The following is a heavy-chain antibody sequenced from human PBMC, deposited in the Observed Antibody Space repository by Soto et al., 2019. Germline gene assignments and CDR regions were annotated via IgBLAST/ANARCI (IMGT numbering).Heavy chain of an antibody. V-gene: IGHV3-21*01. D-gene: IGHD2-21*01. CDR3: ARVERAYCGGDCYDY. J-gene: IGHJ4*02. CDR2: ISSSSSYI. CDR1: GFTFSSYS. Sequence: EVQLVESGGGLVKPGGSLRLSCAASGFTFSSYSMNWVRQAPGKGLEWVSAISSSSSYIYYADSVKGRFTISRDNAKHSLYRQMNSLRAEDKAVYYCARVERAYCGGDCYDYWGQGTLVTVSS.